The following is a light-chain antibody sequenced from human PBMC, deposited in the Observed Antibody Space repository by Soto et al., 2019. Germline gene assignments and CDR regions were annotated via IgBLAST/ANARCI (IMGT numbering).Light chain of an antibody. CDR3: SSYTTANSYV. V-gene: IGLV2-14*01. CDR2: EVD. Sequence: QSALTQPASVSGSPGQAITISCSGSSSDIGTYNIVSWYQHLPGKPPQVIIFEVDNRPSGVSDRFSASKSGNTAFLTISGLQAEDEAEYYCSSYTTANSYVFGTGTKVTVL. CDR1: SSDIGTYNI. J-gene: IGLJ1*01.